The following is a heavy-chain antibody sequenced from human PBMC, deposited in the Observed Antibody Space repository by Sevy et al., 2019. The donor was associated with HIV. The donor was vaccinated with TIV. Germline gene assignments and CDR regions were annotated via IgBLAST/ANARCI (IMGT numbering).Heavy chain of an antibody. Sequence: GGSLRLSCAASGFTFSNAWMSWVRQAPGKGLEWVGRIKSKTGGAKKDFAAPVKGRLLISRDDSRNTVYLQMNSLKTEDTAVYYCTAGVGASDFDYWGQGTLVTVSS. CDR2: IKSKTGGAKK. CDR1: GFTFSNAW. D-gene: IGHD1-26*01. V-gene: IGHV3-15*01. CDR3: TAGVGASDFDY. J-gene: IGHJ4*02.